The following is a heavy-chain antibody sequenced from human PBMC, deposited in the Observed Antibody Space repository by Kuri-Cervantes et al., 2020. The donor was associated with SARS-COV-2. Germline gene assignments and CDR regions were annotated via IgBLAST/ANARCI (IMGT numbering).Heavy chain of an antibody. Sequence: SETLSLTCTVSGGSISSSSYYWGWIRQPPGKGLEWIGSIYYSGSTYYNPSLKSRVTISVDTSKNQFSLKLSSVTAADTAVYYCAMLYYGDYGGFDYWGQGTLVTVSS. CDR1: GGSISSSSYY. CDR2: IYYSGST. D-gene: IGHD4-17*01. V-gene: IGHV4-39*07. CDR3: AMLYYGDYGGFDY. J-gene: IGHJ4*02.